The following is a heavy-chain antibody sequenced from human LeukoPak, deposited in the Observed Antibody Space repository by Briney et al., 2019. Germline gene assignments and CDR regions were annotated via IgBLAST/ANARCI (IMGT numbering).Heavy chain of an antibody. CDR2: IHVSCGNT. CDR3: AKGAHYDYVWGSYRYDCFDY. Sequence: GGSLRLSCAASGFTFSSYAMSWVRQAPGKGLEWVSAIHVSCGNTYYADSVRGRFTISRDNSKNTLYLQMNSLRAEDTAVYYCAKGAHYDYVWGSYRYDCFDYWGQGTLVTVSS. D-gene: IGHD3-16*02. V-gene: IGHV3-23*01. CDR1: GFTFSSYA. J-gene: IGHJ4*02.